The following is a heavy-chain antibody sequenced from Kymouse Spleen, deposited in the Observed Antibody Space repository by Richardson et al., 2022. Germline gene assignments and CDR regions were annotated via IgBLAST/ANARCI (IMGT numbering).Heavy chain of an antibody. D-gene: IGHD2-8*01. CDR3: AKADSSYCTNGVCYTDYYYYYGMDV. Sequence: EVQLVESGGGLVQPGRSLRLSCAASGFTFDDYAMHWVRQAPGKGLEWVSGISWNSGSIGYADSVKGRFTISRDNAKNSLYLQMNSLRAEDTALYYCAKADSSYCTNGVCYTDYYYYYGMDVWGQGTTVTVSS. V-gene: IGHV3-9*01. CDR2: ISWNSGSI. CDR1: GFTFDDYA. J-gene: IGHJ6*02.